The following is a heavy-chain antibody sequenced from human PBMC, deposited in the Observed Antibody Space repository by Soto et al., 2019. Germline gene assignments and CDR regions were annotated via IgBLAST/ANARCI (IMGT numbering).Heavy chain of an antibody. D-gene: IGHD2-15*01. CDR3: ARHATGDCSGSSCPYYFDS. Sequence: SETLSLTCTVSGGSINTYFWSWIRQPPGKGLDWIGYIYYSGSANYSPSLKSRVTISVDTSKNQFSLRLSSVTAADTAVYYCARHATGDCSGSSCPYYFDSWGQGTLVTVSS. CDR2: IYYSGSA. CDR1: GGSINTYF. J-gene: IGHJ4*02. V-gene: IGHV4-59*08.